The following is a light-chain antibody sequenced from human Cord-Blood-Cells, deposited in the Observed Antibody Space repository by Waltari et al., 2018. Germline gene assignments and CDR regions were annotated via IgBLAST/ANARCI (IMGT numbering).Light chain of an antibody. Sequence: DIVMTQTPLSLPVTPGEPASISCRSSQSLWDSDDGNTYLDWYLQKPGQSPQLLSYTLSYRASGGPDRFSGSGSGTDFTLKISRVEAEDVGVYYCMQRIEFPYTFGQGTKLEIK. J-gene: IGKJ2*01. CDR2: TLS. CDR1: QSLWDSDDGNTY. CDR3: MQRIEFPYT. V-gene: IGKV2-40*01.